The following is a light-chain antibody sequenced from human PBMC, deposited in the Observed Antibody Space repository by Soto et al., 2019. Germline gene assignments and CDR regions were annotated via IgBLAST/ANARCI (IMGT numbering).Light chain of an antibody. CDR3: QQRSYWLT. V-gene: IGKV3D-20*02. Sequence: EILFTQSPGTLSLSPGERATLSCGASQSVTGNYLAWYQQKPGKPPRLPIFGASTRATDIPDRLSGSGSGTDFTLTIRRLEPEDFAVYYCQQRSYWLTFGGGTKVDIK. J-gene: IGKJ4*01. CDR1: QSVTGNY. CDR2: GAS.